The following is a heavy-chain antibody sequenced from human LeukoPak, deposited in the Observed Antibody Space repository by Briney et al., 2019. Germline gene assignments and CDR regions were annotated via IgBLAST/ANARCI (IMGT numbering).Heavy chain of an antibody. Sequence: PSETLSLTCAVYGGSFSGYYWSWIRHPPGKGLEWIGEINHSGSTNYNPSLKSRVTISVDTSKNQFSLKLSSVTAADTAVYYCARGLVGNYYYYYMDVWGKGTTVTVSS. CDR3: ARGLVGNYYYYYMDV. CDR2: INHSGST. D-gene: IGHD7-27*01. J-gene: IGHJ6*03. V-gene: IGHV4-34*01. CDR1: GGSFSGYY.